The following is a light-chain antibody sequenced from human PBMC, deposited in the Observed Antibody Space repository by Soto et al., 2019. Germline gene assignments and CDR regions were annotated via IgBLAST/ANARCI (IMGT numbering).Light chain of an antibody. CDR1: QSVSSNF. J-gene: IGKJ1*01. CDR2: GAS. V-gene: IGKV3-20*01. CDR3: QQYNSSPRT. Sequence: IVLTQSPGTLSLSPGERATLSCRASQSVSSNFLAWYQQKPGQAPRLLIYGASTRATGIPDRFSSSGSGTDFTLTVSRLEPEDFAVYYYQQYNSSPRTFGQGTKVEIK.